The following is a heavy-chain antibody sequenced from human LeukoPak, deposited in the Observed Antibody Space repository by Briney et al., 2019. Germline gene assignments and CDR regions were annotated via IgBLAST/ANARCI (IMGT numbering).Heavy chain of an antibody. CDR3: ATYLYYYGSGSPHY. CDR2: ISSSGSTI. J-gene: IGHJ4*02. D-gene: IGHD3-10*01. Sequence: GGSLRLSCAASGFTFSSYEMNWVRQAPGKGLEWVSYISSSGSTIYYADSVKGRFTISRDNAKNSLYLQMNSLRAEDTAVYYCATYLYYYGSGSPHYWGQGTLVTVSS. V-gene: IGHV3-48*03. CDR1: GFTFSSYE.